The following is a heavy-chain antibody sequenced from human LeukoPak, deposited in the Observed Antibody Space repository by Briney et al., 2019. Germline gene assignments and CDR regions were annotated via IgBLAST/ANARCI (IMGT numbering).Heavy chain of an antibody. Sequence: SVKVSCKASGGTFISYAISWVRQAPGRGLEWMGGIIPIFGTANYAQKFQGRVTITADESTSTAYMELSSLRSEDTAVYYCARGGYYDGSAPKYSQHGGQGTLSPSP. V-gene: IGHV1-69*13. CDR3: ARGGYYDGSAPKYSQH. D-gene: IGHD3-22*01. CDR1: GGTFISYA. J-gene: IGHJ1*01. CDR2: IIPIFGTA.